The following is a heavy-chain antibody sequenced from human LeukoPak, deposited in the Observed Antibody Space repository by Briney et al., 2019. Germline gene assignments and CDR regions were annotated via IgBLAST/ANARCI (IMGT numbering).Heavy chain of an antibody. CDR2: IKPDGSEK. V-gene: IGHV3-7*01. Sequence: GGSLRLSCVASGFTFSTSWMSWVRQAPGKRLKWVANIKPDGSEKYYVDSVKGRFTVSRDNAKNSLYLQLNSLRAEDTAVYYCASGNWNDRAFDVWGQGTLVTVSS. CDR1: GFTFSTSW. CDR3: ASGNWNDRAFDV. J-gene: IGHJ3*01. D-gene: IGHD1-20*01.